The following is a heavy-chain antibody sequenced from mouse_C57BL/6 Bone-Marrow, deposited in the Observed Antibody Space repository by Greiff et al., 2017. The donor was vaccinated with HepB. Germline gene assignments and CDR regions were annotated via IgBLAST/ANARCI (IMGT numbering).Heavy chain of an antibody. D-gene: IGHD2-1*01. J-gene: IGHJ3*01. CDR1: GFTFSSYG. V-gene: IGHV5-6*02. CDR2: ISSGGSYT. CDR3: ASLYPFAY. Sequence: DVMLVESGGDLVKPGGSLKLSCAASGFTFSSYGMSWVRQTPDKRLEWVATISSGGSYTYYPDSVKGRFTISRDNAKNTLYLQMRSLKSEDTAMYYCASLYPFAYWGQGTLVTVSA.